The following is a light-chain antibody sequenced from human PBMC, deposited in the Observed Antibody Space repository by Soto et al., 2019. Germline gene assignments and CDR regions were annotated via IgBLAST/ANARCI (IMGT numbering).Light chain of an antibody. J-gene: IGLJ2*01. CDR3: QSYDGSNPDVV. CDR1: SGSIATNY. V-gene: IGLV6-57*02. Sequence: NFMLTQPHSVSGSPGQTVTISCTGSSGSIATNYVQWYQQRPGSAPTTVIYEDTQRPSGVPARFSGSIDSSSNSASLTISGRKPEDEAEYYCQSYDGSNPDVVFGGGTKLTVL. CDR2: EDT.